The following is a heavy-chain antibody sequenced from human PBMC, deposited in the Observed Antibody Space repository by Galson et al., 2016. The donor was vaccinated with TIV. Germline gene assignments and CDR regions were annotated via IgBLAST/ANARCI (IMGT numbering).Heavy chain of an antibody. CDR1: GFTFSSYA. CDR2: ISASGGGT. D-gene: IGHD5-12*01. Sequence: SLRLSCAASGFTFSSYAMSWVRQAPGKGLEWVSAISASGGGTYYADSVKGRFTISRDNSKNTLYLLMNSLRAEDTAVYYCAKETSSGFSGYGYVDYWGQGSLVTVSS. J-gene: IGHJ4*02. CDR3: AKETSSGFSGYGYVDY. V-gene: IGHV3-23*01.